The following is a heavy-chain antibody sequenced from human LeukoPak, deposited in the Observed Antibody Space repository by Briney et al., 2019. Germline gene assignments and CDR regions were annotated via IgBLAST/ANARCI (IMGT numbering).Heavy chain of an antibody. J-gene: IGHJ6*02. CDR3: ARCKTYGSGSYCYYGMDV. Sequence: SGGSLRLSCAASEFTVSSNYMTWVRQAPGKGLEWVSVIYSGGTTYYADSVKGRFTISRDNSKNTLYLQMNSLRDEDTAVYYCARCKTYGSGSYCYYGMDVWGQGTTVTVSS. CDR2: IYSGGTT. D-gene: IGHD3-10*01. CDR1: EFTVSSNY. V-gene: IGHV3-53*01.